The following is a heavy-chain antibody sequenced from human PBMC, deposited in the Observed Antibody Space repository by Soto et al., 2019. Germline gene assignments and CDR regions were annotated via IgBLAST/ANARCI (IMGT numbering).Heavy chain of an antibody. CDR1: GGSVTSDNYY. CDR3: ARDQGIAVAVFDY. D-gene: IGHD6-19*01. CDR2: IYYSGST. Sequence: QVQLQESGPGLVKPSETLSLTCSVSGGSVTSDNYYWSWIRQPPGKGLEWIGYIYYSGSTNYNPSLKSQVTISVDTSKNQISLKLSSVTAADTAVYYCARDQGIAVAVFDYWGQGTLVTVSS. V-gene: IGHV4-61*01. J-gene: IGHJ4*02.